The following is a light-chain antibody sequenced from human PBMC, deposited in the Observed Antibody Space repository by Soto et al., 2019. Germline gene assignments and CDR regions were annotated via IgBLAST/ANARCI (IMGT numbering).Light chain of an antibody. V-gene: IGLV2-14*01. CDR3: SSYTSSSTWV. Sequence: QSALTQPASVSGSPGQSIAISCTGTSSDVSGYNYVSWYQQHPGKTPNLMIYDVSNRPSGVSNRFSGSKSGNTASLTISGLQAEDEADYYCSSYTSSSTWVFGGGTKLTVL. CDR2: DVS. CDR1: SSDVSGYNY. J-gene: IGLJ3*02.